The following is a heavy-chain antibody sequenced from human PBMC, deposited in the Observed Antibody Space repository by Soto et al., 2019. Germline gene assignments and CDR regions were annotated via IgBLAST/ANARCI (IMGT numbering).Heavy chain of an antibody. V-gene: IGHV4-59*08. J-gene: IGHJ4*02. Sequence: SETLSLTCTVSGGSISSDYWNWIRQPPGKGLEWIGYIHSGSTNYNASLRSRVTISVDTSKNQFSLKLSSVTAADTAVYYCARLSISFGEFDYWGQGTLVTVSS. CDR1: GGSISSDY. CDR2: IHSGST. D-gene: IGHD3-10*01. CDR3: ARLSISFGEFDY.